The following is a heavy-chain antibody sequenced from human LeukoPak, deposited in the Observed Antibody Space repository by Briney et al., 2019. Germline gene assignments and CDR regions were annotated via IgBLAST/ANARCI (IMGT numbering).Heavy chain of an antibody. V-gene: IGHV3-33*01. CDR1: GFTFSSYG. D-gene: IGHD3-22*01. J-gene: IGHJ4*02. CDR2: IWYDGSNK. CDR3: ARDRYYDSSGYYPGY. Sequence: GRSLRLSCAASGFTFSSYGMHWVRQAPGKGLEWVAVIWYDGSNKYYADSVKGRFTISRDNSKNTLYLQMNSLRAEDTAVYYCARDRYYDSSGYYPGYWGQGTLVTVSS.